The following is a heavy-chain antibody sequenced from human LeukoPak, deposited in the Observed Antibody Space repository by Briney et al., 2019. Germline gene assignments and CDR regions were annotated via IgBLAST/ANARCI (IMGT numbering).Heavy chain of an antibody. D-gene: IGHD1-26*01. J-gene: IGHJ5*02. CDR3: ARVNLRGSQYNWFDP. V-gene: IGHV4-59*01. CDR2: IYYSGST. CDR1: GGSISSYY. Sequence: SETLSLTCTVSGGSISSYYWSWIRQPPGKGLEWIGYIYYSGSTNYNPSLESRVTISVDTSKNQFSLKLSSVTAADTAVYYCARVNLRGSQYNWFDPWGQGTLVTVPS.